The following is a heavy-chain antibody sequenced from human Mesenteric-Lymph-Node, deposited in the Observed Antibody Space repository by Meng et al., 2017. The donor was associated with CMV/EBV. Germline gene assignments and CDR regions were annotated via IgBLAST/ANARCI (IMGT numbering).Heavy chain of an antibody. CDR3: ARGPYDILTGYPYYLDY. D-gene: IGHD3-9*01. CDR1: LTVSTNY. V-gene: IGHV3-11*06. CDR2: ISSSGSYR. J-gene: IGHJ4*02. Sequence: LTVSTNYMSWVRQAPGKGLEWVSYISSSGSYRYYADSVKGRFTISRDDAKNSLYLQMDSLRAEDTAVYYCARGPYDILTGYPYYLDYWGQGTLVTVSS.